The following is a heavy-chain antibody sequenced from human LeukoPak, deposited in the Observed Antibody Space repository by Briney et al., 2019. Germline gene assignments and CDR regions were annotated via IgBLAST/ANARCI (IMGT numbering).Heavy chain of an antibody. Sequence: ASVKVSCKASGYTFTRYGISWVRQAPGQGLEWMGWISAYNGNTNYAQRLQGRVTMTTDTSTSTASMELRSLRSDDTAVYYCARADKTFYSDTSGYFYWGQGTLVTVSS. CDR2: ISAYNGNT. V-gene: IGHV1-18*01. J-gene: IGHJ4*02. CDR1: GYTFTRYG. D-gene: IGHD3-22*01. CDR3: ARADKTFYSDTSGYFY.